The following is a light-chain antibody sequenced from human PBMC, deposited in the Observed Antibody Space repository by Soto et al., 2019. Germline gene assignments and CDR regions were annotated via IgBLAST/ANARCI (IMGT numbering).Light chain of an antibody. J-gene: IGKJ5*01. CDR1: QSVRHY. CDR2: DAS. Sequence: EIVLTQSPATLSLSPGERATLSCRASQSVRHYLAWYQQKPGQAPRLLIYDASNRATGIPARFSGSGSGTDFTLTISCLEPEDFAVYYCQQRSNWLITFGQGTRLEIK. CDR3: QQRSNWLIT. V-gene: IGKV3-11*01.